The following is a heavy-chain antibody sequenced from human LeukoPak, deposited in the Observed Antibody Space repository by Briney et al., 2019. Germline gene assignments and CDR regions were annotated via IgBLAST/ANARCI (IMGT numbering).Heavy chain of an antibody. D-gene: IGHD6-13*01. Sequence: GGSLRLSCAASGFTVSSNYMSWVRQAPGKGLEWVSVIYSGGSTYYADSVKGRFTISRDNSKNTLYLQMNSLRAEDTAVYYCARAHSSSWYSYFDYWGQGTLVTVSS. CDR3: ARAHSSSWYSYFDY. CDR1: GFTVSSNY. CDR2: IYSGGST. J-gene: IGHJ4*02. V-gene: IGHV3-66*01.